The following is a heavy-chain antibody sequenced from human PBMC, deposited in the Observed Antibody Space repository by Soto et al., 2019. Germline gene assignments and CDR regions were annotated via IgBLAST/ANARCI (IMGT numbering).Heavy chain of an antibody. V-gene: IGHV4-34*01. CDR2: IHFSGIT. CDR1: GGSFSGYY. Sequence: SETLSLTCAVYGGSFSGYYWSWIRQPPGKGLEWIGYIHFSGITNYNPSLKGRVTISVGTSKKQFSLNLSSVTAVDTATYYCVDRVDSNSPAYWGQGTLVTVSS. CDR3: VDRVDSNSPAY. J-gene: IGHJ4*02. D-gene: IGHD6-13*01.